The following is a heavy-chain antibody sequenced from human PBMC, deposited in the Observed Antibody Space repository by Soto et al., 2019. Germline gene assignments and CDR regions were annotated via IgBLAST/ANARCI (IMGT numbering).Heavy chain of an antibody. CDR2: IYPGDSDT. CDR3: ARGGEPPNPFDYYYGMDV. CDR1: GYSFTSYW. J-gene: IGHJ6*02. V-gene: IGHV5-51*03. D-gene: IGHD7-27*01. Sequence: GESLKISCKGSGYSFTSYWIGWVRQMPGKGLEWMWIIYPGDSDTRYSPSFQGQVTISADKSISTAYLQWSSLKASDTAMYYCARGGEPPNPFDYYYGMDVWGQGTTVTVSS.